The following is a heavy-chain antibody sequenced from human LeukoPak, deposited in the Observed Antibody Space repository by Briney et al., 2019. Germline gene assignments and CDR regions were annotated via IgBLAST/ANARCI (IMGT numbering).Heavy chain of an antibody. CDR3: ARFAYGSVDY. CDR2: IYYNGST. J-gene: IGHJ4*02. CDR1: GGSISSYY. V-gene: IGHV4-59*01. D-gene: IGHD3-10*01. Sequence: PSETLSLTCTVSGGSISSYYWSWIRQPPGKGLEWIGYIYYNGSTNYNPSLKSRVTISVDTSKNQFSLKLSSVTAADTAVYYCARFAYGSVDYWGQGTLVTVSS.